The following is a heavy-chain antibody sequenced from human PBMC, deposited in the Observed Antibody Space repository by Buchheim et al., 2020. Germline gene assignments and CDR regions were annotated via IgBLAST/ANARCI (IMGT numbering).Heavy chain of an antibody. CDR3: ARGSSSGWYHHGHFDY. Sequence: QVQLQQWGAGLLKPSETLSLTCAVYGGSFSGYYWSWIRQPPGKGPEWIGEINHSGSTNYNPSLKSRVTISVDTSKNQFSLKLSSVTAADTAVYYCARGSSSGWYHHGHFDYWGQGTL. CDR1: GGSFSGYY. V-gene: IGHV4-34*01. D-gene: IGHD6-19*01. J-gene: IGHJ4*02. CDR2: INHSGST.